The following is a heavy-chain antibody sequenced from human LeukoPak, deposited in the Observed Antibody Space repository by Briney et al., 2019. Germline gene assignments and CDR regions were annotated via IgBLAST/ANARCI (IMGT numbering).Heavy chain of an antibody. V-gene: IGHV1-69*06. CDR2: IIPIFGTA. J-gene: IGHJ6*04. CDR1: GGTFSSYA. D-gene: IGHD3-10*01. Sequence: GASVKVSCKASGGTFSSYAISWVRQAPGQGLEWMGGIIPIFGTANYAQKFQGRVTITAGKSTSTAYMELSSPRSEDTAVYYCARAVTMVRGVIMDYYYGMDVWGKGTTVTVSS. CDR3: ARAVTMVRGVIMDYYYGMDV.